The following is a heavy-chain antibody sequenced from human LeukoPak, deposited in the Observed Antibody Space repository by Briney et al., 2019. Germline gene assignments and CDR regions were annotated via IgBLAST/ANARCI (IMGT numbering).Heavy chain of an antibody. Sequence: ASVKVSCKASGGTFSSYAISWVRQAPGQGLEWMGGIIPIFGTANYAQKFQGRVTITADKSTSTAYMELSSLRSEDTAVYYCAKDPTVVTDNWFDPWGQGTLVTVSS. D-gene: IGHD4-23*01. CDR2: IIPIFGTA. J-gene: IGHJ5*02. V-gene: IGHV1-69*06. CDR1: GGTFSSYA. CDR3: AKDPTVVTDNWFDP.